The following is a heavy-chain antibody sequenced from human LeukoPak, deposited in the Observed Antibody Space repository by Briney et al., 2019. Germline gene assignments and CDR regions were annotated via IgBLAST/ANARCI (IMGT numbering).Heavy chain of an antibody. CDR3: ATDGGDVVVAATRAFDI. Sequence: ASVKVSCKVSGYTLTELSMHWVRQAPGKGLEWMGGFDPEDGETIYAQKFQGRVTMTEDTSTDTAYMELSSLRSEDTAVYYCATDGGDVVVAATRAFDIWGQGTMVTVSS. CDR2: FDPEDGET. V-gene: IGHV1-24*01. CDR1: GYTLTELS. J-gene: IGHJ3*02. D-gene: IGHD2-15*01.